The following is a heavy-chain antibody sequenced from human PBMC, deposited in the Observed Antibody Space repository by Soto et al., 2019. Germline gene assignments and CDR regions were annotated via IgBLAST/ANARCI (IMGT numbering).Heavy chain of an antibody. Sequence: SETLSLTCTVSGGSISSGDYYCSWIRQPPGKGLEWIGYIYYSGSTYYNPSLKSRVTISVDTSKNQFSLKLSSVTAADTAVYYCARGGPFYGMDVWGQGTTVTVSS. CDR2: IYYSGST. CDR1: GGSISSGDYY. J-gene: IGHJ6*02. CDR3: ARGGPFYGMDV. V-gene: IGHV4-30-4*01.